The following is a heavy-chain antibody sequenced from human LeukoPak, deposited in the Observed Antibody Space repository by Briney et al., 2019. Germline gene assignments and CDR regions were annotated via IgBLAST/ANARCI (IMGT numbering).Heavy chain of an antibody. V-gene: IGHV4-39*01. D-gene: IGHD6-25*01. Sequence: SETLSLTCTVSGGSISSSSYYWGWIRQPPGKGREWIGSLYYSGSTYYNPSLRSRVTISVDTSKNQFSLKLSSVTAADTAVYYCARHERANWFDPWGQGTLVTVSS. CDR1: GGSISSSSYY. CDR3: ARHERANWFDP. J-gene: IGHJ5*02. CDR2: LYYSGST.